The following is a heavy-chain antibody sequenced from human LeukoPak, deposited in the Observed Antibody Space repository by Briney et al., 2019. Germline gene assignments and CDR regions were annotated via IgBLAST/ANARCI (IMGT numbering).Heavy chain of an antibody. J-gene: IGHJ4*02. CDR1: GFTFSSYW. CDR3: AKGSLEWSYYIDY. V-gene: IGHV3-7*01. D-gene: IGHD3-3*01. Sequence: PGGSLRLSCAASGFTFSSYWMSWVRQAPGKGLEWVANIKQDGSEKYYVDSVKGRFTISRDNAKNSLYLQMNSLRAEDTAVYYCAKGSLEWSYYIDYWGQGTLVTVSS. CDR2: IKQDGSEK.